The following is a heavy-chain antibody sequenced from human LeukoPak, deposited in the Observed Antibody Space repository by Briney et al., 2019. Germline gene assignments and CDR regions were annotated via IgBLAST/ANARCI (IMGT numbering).Heavy chain of an antibody. J-gene: IGHJ4*02. CDR3: ARDNVRSSYYDILTGYFLETQLTHYFDY. CDR2: INTNTGNP. Sequence: ASVKVSCKASGYTFTGYYIHWVRQAPGQGLEWMGWINTNTGNPTYAQGFTGRFVFSLDTSVSTAYLQISSLKAEDTAVYYCARDNVRSSYYDILTGYFLETQLTHYFDYWGQGTLVTVSS. CDR1: GYTFTGYY. V-gene: IGHV7-4-1*02. D-gene: IGHD3-9*01.